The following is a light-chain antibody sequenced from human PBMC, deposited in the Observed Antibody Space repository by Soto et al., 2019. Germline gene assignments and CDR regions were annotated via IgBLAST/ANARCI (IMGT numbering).Light chain of an antibody. Sequence: QSVLTQPPSASGTPGQRVTISCSGGRSNIGTNTVNWYQQLPGTAPTLLIYTNDQRPSGVPDRFSGSKSGTSASLAISGLQSEDEADYYCAAWDGSLNVVLFGGGTKLTVL. J-gene: IGLJ2*01. CDR1: RSNIGTNT. CDR2: TND. CDR3: AAWDGSLNVVL. V-gene: IGLV1-44*01.